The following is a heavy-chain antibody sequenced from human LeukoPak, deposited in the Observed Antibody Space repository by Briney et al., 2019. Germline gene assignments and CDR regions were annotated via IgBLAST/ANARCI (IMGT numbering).Heavy chain of an antibody. V-gene: IGHV4-4*07. Sequence: SETLSLTCTVSGGSISSYYWSWIRQPAGKGLEWIGRIYTSGSTNYNPSLKSRVTMSVDTSKNQFSLKLSSVTAADTAVYYCARHCSSTSCYSFDYWGQGTLVTVSS. CDR1: GGSISSYY. CDR2: IYTSGST. D-gene: IGHD2-2*01. CDR3: ARHCSSTSCYSFDY. J-gene: IGHJ4*02.